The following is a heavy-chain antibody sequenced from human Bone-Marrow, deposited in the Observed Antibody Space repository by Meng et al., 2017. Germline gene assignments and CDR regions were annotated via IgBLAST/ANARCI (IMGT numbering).Heavy chain of an antibody. CDR1: GFTFSSYW. CDR2: IKQDGSEK. CDR3: ARDGVSSSWYMGLCAFDI. D-gene: IGHD6-13*01. Sequence: GESLKISCAASGFTFSSYWMSWVRQAPGKGLEWVANIKQDGSEKYYVDSVKGRFTISRDNAKNSLYLQMNSLRAEDTAVYYCARDGVSSSWYMGLCAFDIWGQGTMVPSPQ. J-gene: IGHJ3*02. V-gene: IGHV3-7*01.